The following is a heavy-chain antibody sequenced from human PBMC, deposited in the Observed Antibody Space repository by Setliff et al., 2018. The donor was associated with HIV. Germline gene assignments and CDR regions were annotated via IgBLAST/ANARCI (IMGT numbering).Heavy chain of an antibody. CDR1: GFLLNSGGVC. CDR2: IAWDDDK. D-gene: IGHD1-1*01. Sequence: SGPTLVNPTQPLTLTCTFSGFLLNSGGVCVSWIRQPPGKALEWLALIAWDDDKSYSTSLKTRLSISKDTSRSQVVLTLTNLEPGDTATYFCARMHAWNTATRNGFDVWGQGTEVTVSS. CDR3: ARMHAWNTATRNGFDV. V-gene: IGHV2-70*01. J-gene: IGHJ3*01.